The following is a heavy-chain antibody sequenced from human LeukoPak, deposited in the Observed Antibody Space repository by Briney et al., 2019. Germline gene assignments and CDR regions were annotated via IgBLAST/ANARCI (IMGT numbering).Heavy chain of an antibody. Sequence: SETLSLTCGVSGGFIRSSGYSWSWVRQPPGKGLEWIGEIYHSGSTNYNPSLKSRVTISVDKSKNQFSLKLSSVTAADTAVYYCASAPPRKVDFWSGYYSDYYGMDVWGQGTTVTVSS. CDR2: IYHSGST. CDR1: GGFIRSSGYS. J-gene: IGHJ6*02. CDR3: ASAPPRKVDFWSGYYSDYYGMDV. V-gene: IGHV4-4*02. D-gene: IGHD3-3*01.